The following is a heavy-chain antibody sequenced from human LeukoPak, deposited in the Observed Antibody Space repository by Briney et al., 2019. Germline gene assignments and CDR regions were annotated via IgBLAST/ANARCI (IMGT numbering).Heavy chain of an antibody. CDR1: GYSISSGYY. V-gene: IGHV4-38-2*01. CDR2: IYHSGST. D-gene: IGHD3-10*01. J-gene: IGHJ4*02. Sequence: SETLSLTCAVSGYSISSGYYRGWIRQPPGKGLEWIGSIYHSGSTYYNPSLKSRVTISVDTSKNQFSLKLSSVTAADTAVYYCARGGYYGSGSYRSLPDYWGQGTLVTVSS. CDR3: ARGGYYGSGSYRSLPDY.